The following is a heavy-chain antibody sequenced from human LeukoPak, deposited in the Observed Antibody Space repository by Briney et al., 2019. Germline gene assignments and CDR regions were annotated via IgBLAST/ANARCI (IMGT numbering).Heavy chain of an antibody. J-gene: IGHJ4*02. D-gene: IGHD5-12*01. Sequence: SETLSLTCAVYGGYFSDYSWSWIRQPPGKGLEWIGEIDHSGSTNYNPSLKSRVTISVDTSKKQFSLKLSSVTAADTAVYYCATRLPTDYWGQGTLVTVSS. CDR2: IDHSGST. CDR3: ATRLPTDY. CDR1: GGYFSDYS. V-gene: IGHV4-34*01.